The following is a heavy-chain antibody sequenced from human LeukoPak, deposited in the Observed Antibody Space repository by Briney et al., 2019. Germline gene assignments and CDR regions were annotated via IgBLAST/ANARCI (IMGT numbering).Heavy chain of an antibody. CDR1: GGSISSSNYY. CDR2: IYYSGST. Sequence: SETLSLTCTVSGGSISSSNYYWGWIRQPPGKGLEWIGSIYYSGSTYYNSSLKSRVTISVDTSKNQFSLKLSSVTAADTAVYYCARHSNYYDSRGQGAFDIWGQGTMVTVSS. V-gene: IGHV4-39*01. D-gene: IGHD3-22*01. J-gene: IGHJ3*02. CDR3: ARHSNYYDSRGQGAFDI.